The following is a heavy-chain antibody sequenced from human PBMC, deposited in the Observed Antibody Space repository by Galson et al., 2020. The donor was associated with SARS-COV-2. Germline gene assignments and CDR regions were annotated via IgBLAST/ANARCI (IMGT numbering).Heavy chain of an antibody. CDR3: ARRGINWGFGGMDV. V-gene: IGHV3-21*01. CDR2: ISSSSSYI. Sequence: GGSLRLSCAASGFTFSSYSMNWVRQAPGKGLEWVSSISSSSSYIYYADSVKGRFTISRDNAKNSLYLQMNSLRAEDTAVYYCARRGINWGFGGMDVWGQGTTVTVSS. D-gene: IGHD7-27*01. CDR1: GFTFSSYS. J-gene: IGHJ6*02.